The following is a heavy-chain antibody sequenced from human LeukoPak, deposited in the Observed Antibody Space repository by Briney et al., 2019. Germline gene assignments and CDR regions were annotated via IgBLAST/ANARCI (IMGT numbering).Heavy chain of an antibody. CDR2: ISSSSSYI. D-gene: IGHD2-15*01. CDR3: TTDGLYSIDN. Sequence: PGGSLRLSCAASGFTFSTYSMNWVRLAPGKGLELVSSISSSSSYIYYADSVKGRFTISRDNAKNSLYLQIHSLKTEDTAVYYCTTDGLYSIDNWGQGTLVTVSS. V-gene: IGHV3-21*03. J-gene: IGHJ4*02. CDR1: GFTFSTYS.